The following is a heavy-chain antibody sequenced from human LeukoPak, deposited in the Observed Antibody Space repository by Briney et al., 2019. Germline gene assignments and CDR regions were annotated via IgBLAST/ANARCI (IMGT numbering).Heavy chain of an antibody. CDR2: ISYDGSNK. CDR1: GFTFSSYA. Sequence: GGSLRLSCAASGFTFSSYAMHWVRQAPGKGLEWVAAISYDGSNKYYADSVKGRFTISRDNSKNTLYLQMNSLRAEDTAVYYCARDHYSSGSYWGQGTLVTVSS. D-gene: IGHD6-19*01. V-gene: IGHV3-30*04. CDR3: ARDHYSSGSY. J-gene: IGHJ4*02.